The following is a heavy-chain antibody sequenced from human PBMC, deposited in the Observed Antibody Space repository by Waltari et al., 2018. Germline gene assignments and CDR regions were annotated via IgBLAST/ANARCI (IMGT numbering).Heavy chain of an antibody. J-gene: IGHJ4*02. V-gene: IGHV1-58*01. CDR1: GFTFTSSA. D-gene: IGHD2-15*01. Sequence: QMQLVQSGPEVKKPGTSVKVSCKASGFTFTSSAVQWVRQARGQRLEWIGWSVVVSGNTNYAQKFQERVTITRDMSTSTADMELSSLRSEDTAVYYCAAPGGGIDYWGQGTLVTVSS. CDR3: AAPGGGIDY. CDR2: SVVVSGNT.